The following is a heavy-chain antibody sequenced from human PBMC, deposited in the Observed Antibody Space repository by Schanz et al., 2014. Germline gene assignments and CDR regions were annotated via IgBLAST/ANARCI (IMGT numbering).Heavy chain of an antibody. CDR3: VKDLQRELLRDDHYYGMDV. V-gene: IGHV3-30*04. D-gene: IGHD1-26*01. CDR1: GFTMITYA. Sequence: QVQLVESGGGVVQPGRSLRLSCAASGFTMITYAMHWVRQPPGKGLEWVAIITYDGSNTYHADSVKGRFTISRDNSKNTMYLQMNSLRAEDTAVYYCVKDLQRELLRDDHYYGMDVWGQGTTVTVSS. J-gene: IGHJ6*02. CDR2: ITYDGSNT.